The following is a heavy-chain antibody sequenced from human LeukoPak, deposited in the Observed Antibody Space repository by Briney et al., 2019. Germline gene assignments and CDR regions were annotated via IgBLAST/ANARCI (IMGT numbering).Heavy chain of an antibody. CDR1: GYTFPNCD. CDR3: ARGDFWSGYSNYYYMDV. V-gene: IGHV1-8*03. D-gene: IGHD3-3*01. Sequence: GASVKVSCKASGYTFPNCDINWVRQATGQGLEWMGWMNPHTGHTGYAQKFQGRVTFTRNTSISTAFMDLGSLMSEDTAVYYCARGDFWSGYSNYYYMDVWGKGTTVTVSS. CDR2: MNPHTGHT. J-gene: IGHJ6*03.